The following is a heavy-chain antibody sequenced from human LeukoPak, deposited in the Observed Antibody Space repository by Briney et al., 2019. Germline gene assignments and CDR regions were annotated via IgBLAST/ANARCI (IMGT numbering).Heavy chain of an antibody. J-gene: IGHJ4*02. CDR3: ARGSLDTAMALSEYFDY. CDR1: GYTFTSYG. CDR2: INPNSGGT. D-gene: IGHD5-18*01. Sequence: ASVKVSCKASGYTFTSYGISWVRQAPGQGLEWMGWINPNSGGTNYAQKFQGRVTMTRDTSISTAYMELSRLRSDDTAVYYCARGSLDTAMALSEYFDYWGQGTLVTVSS. V-gene: IGHV1-2*02.